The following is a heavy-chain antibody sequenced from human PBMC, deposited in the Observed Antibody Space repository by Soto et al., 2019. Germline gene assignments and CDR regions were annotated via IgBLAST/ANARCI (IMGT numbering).Heavy chain of an antibody. J-gene: IGHJ4*02. Sequence: SETLSLTCTVSGGSISSYYWSWIRQPPGKGLEWIGYIYYSGSTNYNPSLKSRVTISVDTSASTAYMELSSLRSEDTAVYYCARSIVVVTALDYWGQGTLVTVSS. CDR3: ARSIVVVTALDY. CDR1: GGSISSYY. V-gene: IGHV4-59*01. CDR2: IYYSGST. D-gene: IGHD2-21*02.